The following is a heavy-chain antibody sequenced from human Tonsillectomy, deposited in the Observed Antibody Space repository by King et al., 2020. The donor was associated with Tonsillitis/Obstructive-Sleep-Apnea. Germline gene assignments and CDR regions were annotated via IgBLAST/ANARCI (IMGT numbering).Heavy chain of an antibody. CDR3: ASPDYDILTGTRSDY. Sequence: VQLQQWGAGLLKPSETLSLTCAVYGGSFSGYYWSWFRQPPGKGLEWIGEINHSGSTNYNPSLKSRVTISVDTSKNQFSLKLSSVTAADTAVYYCASPDYDILTGTRSDYWGQGTLVTVSS. CDR1: GGSFSGYY. D-gene: IGHD3-9*01. V-gene: IGHV4-34*01. J-gene: IGHJ4*02. CDR2: INHSGST.